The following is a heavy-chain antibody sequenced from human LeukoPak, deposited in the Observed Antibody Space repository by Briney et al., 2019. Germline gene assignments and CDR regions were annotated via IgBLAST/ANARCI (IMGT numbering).Heavy chain of an antibody. D-gene: IGHD1-26*01. CDR1: GFTFNTYG. J-gene: IGHJ4*02. Sequence: GGSLRLSCAASGFTFNTYGMNWVRQAPGKGLEWVAFIRFDGSHEYYADSVKGRFTISRDNSENTLYLQMNSLRGEDTAVYYCAKESQLSYSGTFYIDYWGQGALVTVSS. CDR3: AKESQLSYSGTFYIDY. V-gene: IGHV3-30*02. CDR2: IRFDGSHE.